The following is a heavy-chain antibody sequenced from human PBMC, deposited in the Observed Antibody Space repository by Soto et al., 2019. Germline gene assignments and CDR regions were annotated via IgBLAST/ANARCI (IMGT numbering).Heavy chain of an antibody. D-gene: IGHD3-3*01. Sequence: QVQLQQWGAGLLKPSETLSLTCAVYGGSFSGYYWSWIHQPPGKGLEWIGEINHSGSTNYNPSLKSRVTISVDTSKNQFSLKLSSVTAADTAVYYCARGHKGYYDFWSGPPRYGMDVWGQGTTVTVSS. J-gene: IGHJ6*02. CDR1: GGSFSGYY. V-gene: IGHV4-34*01. CDR3: ARGHKGYYDFWSGPPRYGMDV. CDR2: INHSGST.